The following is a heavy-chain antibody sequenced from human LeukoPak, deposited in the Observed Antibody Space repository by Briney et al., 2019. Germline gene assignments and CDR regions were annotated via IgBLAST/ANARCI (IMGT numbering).Heavy chain of an antibody. CDR2: ISWGGGST. J-gene: IGHJ4*02. CDR3: ARGSPGYSSGWFYFAY. CDR1: GFTFDDYG. D-gene: IGHD6-19*01. Sequence: PGGSLRLSCAASGFTFDDYGMSWVRQAPGKGLEWGSGISWGGGSTDYADSVKGRFTISRDNAKNSLYLQMNSLRAEDTALYYCARGSPGYSSGWFYFAYWGQGTLVTVSS. V-gene: IGHV3-20*04.